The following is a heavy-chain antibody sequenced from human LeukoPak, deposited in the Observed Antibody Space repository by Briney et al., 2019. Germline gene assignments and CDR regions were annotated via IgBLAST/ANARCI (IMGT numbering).Heavy chain of an antibody. J-gene: IGHJ1*01. Sequence: PGGSLRLSCAASGFSFDDYGMSWVRQAPGKGLEWVAGINWNGGSTGYADSVKGRFTISRDNAKNSLYLQMNSLRAEDTAVYFCAKGPYSDSSEWFQYWGQGTLVTVSS. CDR1: GFSFDDYG. D-gene: IGHD6-13*01. CDR2: INWNGGST. V-gene: IGHV3-20*04. CDR3: AKGPYSDSSEWFQY.